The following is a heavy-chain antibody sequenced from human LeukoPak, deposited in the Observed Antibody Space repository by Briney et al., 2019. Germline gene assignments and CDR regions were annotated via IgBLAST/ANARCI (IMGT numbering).Heavy chain of an antibody. D-gene: IGHD3-10*01. CDR1: GFTFSSYG. Sequence: GGSLRLSCAASGFTFSSYGMHWVRQAPGKGLEWVAAIWYDGSKQYYADSVKGRFTISRDNSKNTLNLQMNSLGGEDTAVYYCAREIWFGESRSYCDYWGQGTLVTVSS. J-gene: IGHJ4*02. CDR3: AREIWFGESRSYCDY. CDR2: IWYDGSKQ. V-gene: IGHV3-33*08.